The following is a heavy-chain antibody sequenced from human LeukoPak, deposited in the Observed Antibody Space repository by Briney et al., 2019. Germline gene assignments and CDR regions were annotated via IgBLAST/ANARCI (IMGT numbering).Heavy chain of an antibody. CDR1: GFTVSSNY. D-gene: IGHD2-2*01. Sequence: GGSLRLSCAASGFTVSSNYMSWVRQAPGKGLEWVSVIYSGGSTYYADSVKGRFTISRDNSKNTLYLQMNSLRAEDTAVYYCAKELSSTSCYVVGWGQGTLVTVSS. CDR3: AKELSSTSCYVVG. V-gene: IGHV3-66*01. J-gene: IGHJ4*02. CDR2: IYSGGST.